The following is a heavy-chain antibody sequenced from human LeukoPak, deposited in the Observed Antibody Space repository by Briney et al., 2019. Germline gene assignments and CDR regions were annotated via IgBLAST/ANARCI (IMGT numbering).Heavy chain of an antibody. CDR3: AVEMATILDAFDI. J-gene: IGHJ3*02. Sequence: ASVKVSCKPSAYTFTGYYMHWVRQAPGQGLEWMGIINPSGGSTSYAQKLQGRVTMTRDTSISTAYMELSRLRSDDTAVYYCAVEMATILDAFDIWGQGTMVTVSS. CDR1: AYTFTGYY. V-gene: IGHV1-46*04. D-gene: IGHD5-24*01. CDR2: INPSGGST.